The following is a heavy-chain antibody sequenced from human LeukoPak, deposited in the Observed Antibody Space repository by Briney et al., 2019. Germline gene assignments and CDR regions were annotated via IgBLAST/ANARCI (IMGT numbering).Heavy chain of an antibody. Sequence: PSETLSLTCAVYGGSFSGYYWGWIRQPPGKGLEWIGEINHSGSTNYNPSLKSRVTISVDTSKNQFSLKMSSVTAADTAVYYCARGSSSWYELPIDYWGQGTLVTVSS. CDR2: INHSGST. CDR1: GGSFSGYY. CDR3: ARGSSSWYELPIDY. V-gene: IGHV4-34*01. D-gene: IGHD6-13*01. J-gene: IGHJ4*02.